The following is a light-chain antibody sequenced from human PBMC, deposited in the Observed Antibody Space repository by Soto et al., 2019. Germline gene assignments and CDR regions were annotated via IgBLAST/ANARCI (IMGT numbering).Light chain of an antibody. V-gene: IGKV1-39*01. J-gene: IGKJ2*01. CDR3: QQSYSTPYT. Sequence: DIQMTQSPSSPSASVGDRVTITCRASQSISSYLNWYQQKPGKAPKLLIYKASSLESGVPSRFSGSGSGTEFTLTISSLQPDDFATYYCQQSYSTPYTFGQGTKVDIK. CDR2: KAS. CDR1: QSISSY.